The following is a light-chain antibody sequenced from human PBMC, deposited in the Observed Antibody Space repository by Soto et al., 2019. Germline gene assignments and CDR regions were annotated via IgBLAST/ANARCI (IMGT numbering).Light chain of an antibody. CDR2: AAS. CDR3: QQSYSSPWT. J-gene: IGKJ1*01. CDR1: QGISTY. V-gene: IGKV1-39*01. Sequence: DIQMTQSPYSLSASVGDTVTITCRASQGISTYLNWYQQKPGKAPKLLIYAASSLQSGVPSRFSGSGSGTDFTLTISSLHPEDFATYYCQQSYSSPWTFGQGTKVDIK.